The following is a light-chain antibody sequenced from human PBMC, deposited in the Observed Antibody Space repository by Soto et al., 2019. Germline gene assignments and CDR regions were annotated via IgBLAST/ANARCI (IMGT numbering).Light chain of an antibody. Sequence: QSALTQPASVSGSPGQSITISCTGTSSDVGGYNYVSWYQQHPGKAPKLLIYEVSNRPSGVSSRFSGSKSGNTASLTISGRQAEDEADYYCTSYTTSSTWVFGGGTKLTVL. J-gene: IGLJ3*02. CDR2: EVS. CDR3: TSYTTSSTWV. V-gene: IGLV2-14*01. CDR1: SSDVGGYNY.